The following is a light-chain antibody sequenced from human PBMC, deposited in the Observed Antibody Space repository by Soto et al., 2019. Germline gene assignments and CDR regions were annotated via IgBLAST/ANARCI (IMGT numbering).Light chain of an antibody. CDR1: QSVSSY. Sequence: EIVMTQSPATLSVSPGERATLSCRASQSVSSYLAWYQQKPGQAPRLLLYDASNRATGIPARFSGSGAGTDFTLTISSLQPEDFAVYFCHQDINLPWTFGQGTKVDIK. V-gene: IGKV3D-15*02. CDR3: HQDINLPWT. CDR2: DAS. J-gene: IGKJ1*01.